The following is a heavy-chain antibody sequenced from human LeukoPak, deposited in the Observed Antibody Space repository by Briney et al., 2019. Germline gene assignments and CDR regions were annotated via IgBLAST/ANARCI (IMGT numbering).Heavy chain of an antibody. J-gene: IGHJ6*03. CDR2: INHSGST. CDR3: ARRRMVYANYYYFYYMDV. V-gene: IGHV4-34*01. CDR1: GGSFSGYY. Sequence: KSSETLSLTCAVYGGSFSGYYWNWIRQPPGKGLEWIGEINHSGSTNYNPSLKSRVSISVDTSKNQFSLKLSSMTAADTAVYFCARRRMVYANYYYFYYMDVWGKGTTVTVSS. D-gene: IGHD2-8*01.